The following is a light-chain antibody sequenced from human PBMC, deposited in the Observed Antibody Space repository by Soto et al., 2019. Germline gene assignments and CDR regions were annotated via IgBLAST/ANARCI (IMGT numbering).Light chain of an antibody. J-gene: IGKJ5*01. V-gene: IGKV1-33*01. CDR1: QDVSNS. Sequence: DIQMTQSPSSLSASVGGRVAIASQASQDVSNSLNWNQQKPGKAPKFLIYDAPNLEIGVPSRFSGSGSGTNLFFTFGRLQPEYLATHYCQQYDNFLLFGQGTRLEIK. CDR3: QQYDNFLL. CDR2: DAP.